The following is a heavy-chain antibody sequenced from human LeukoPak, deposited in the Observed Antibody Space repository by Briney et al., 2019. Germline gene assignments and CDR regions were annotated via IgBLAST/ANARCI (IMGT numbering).Heavy chain of an antibody. CDR3: AKGYPVVAATPFDY. CDR1: GFIFSDYA. CDR2: ISQDSSEK. J-gene: IGHJ4*02. D-gene: IGHD2-15*01. V-gene: IGHV3-30*04. Sequence: GGSLRLSCAASGFIFSDYAMHWVRQAPGKGLEWLVVISQDSSEKYYADSVKGRFTITRDNSKNTLYLQMNSLRAEDTAVYYCAKGYPVVAATPFDYWGQGTLVTVSS.